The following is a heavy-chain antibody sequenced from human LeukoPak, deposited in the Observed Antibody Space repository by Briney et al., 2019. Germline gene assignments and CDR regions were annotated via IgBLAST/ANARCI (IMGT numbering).Heavy chain of an antibody. D-gene: IGHD3-10*01. Sequence: PGGSLRLSCAASGFTFSSYSMNWVRQAPGKGLEWVSYISSSSSTIYYADSVKGRFTISRDNAKNSLYLQMSRLRAEGTSVFSCXXXXXSSGSYYAPMDVWGKGTTVTISS. V-gene: IGHV3-48*01. CDR3: XXXXXSSGSYYAPMDV. J-gene: IGHJ6*03. CDR1: GFTFSSYS. CDR2: ISSSSSTI.